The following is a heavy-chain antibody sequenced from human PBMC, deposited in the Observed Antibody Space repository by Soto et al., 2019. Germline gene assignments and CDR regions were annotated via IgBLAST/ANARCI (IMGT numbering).Heavy chain of an antibody. CDR2: IYFRGNT. V-gene: IGHV4-31*11. Sequence: PSETLSLTCGVSGDSISRIDYYWTWIRQHPEKGLEWIGNIYFRGNTYYSPSLESRLTISVDTSKNQFSLKLTSVTAADTAVYYCAREGGSYDSGGYLIRGAFDIWGQGTMVTVSS. J-gene: IGHJ3*02. D-gene: IGHD3-22*01. CDR3: AREGGSYDSGGYLIRGAFDI. CDR1: GDSISRIDYY.